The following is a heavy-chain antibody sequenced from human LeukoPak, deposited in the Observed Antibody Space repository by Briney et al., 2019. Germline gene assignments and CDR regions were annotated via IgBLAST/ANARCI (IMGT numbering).Heavy chain of an antibody. J-gene: IGHJ4*02. D-gene: IGHD6-25*01. CDR3: ARDRGGSGPTTTDY. Sequence: TGGSLRLSCAASGFTFRSSWMHWVRQVPGKGLVWVSRTNTDGSSTIYADSVKGRFTTSRDNAKNTLYLQMNSLRAEDTALYYCARDRGGSGPTTTDYWGQGTLVTVSS. V-gene: IGHV3-74*01. CDR1: GFTFRSSW. CDR2: TNTDGSST.